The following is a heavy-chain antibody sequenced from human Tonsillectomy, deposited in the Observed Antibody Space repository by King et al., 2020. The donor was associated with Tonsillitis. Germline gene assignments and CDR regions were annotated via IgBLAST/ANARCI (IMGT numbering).Heavy chain of an antibody. Sequence: QLQESGPGLVKPSETLSLTCTVSGGSISSSSYYWGWIRQPPGKGLEGIGSIYYSESNYYNPSLKSRVTISVNTSKNQFSLKLTSVPAADTAVYYCAPPRCAFCSGRSWYYALTYSFDYWGQGTLVTVSS. CDR3: APPRCAFCSGRSWYYALTYSFDY. J-gene: IGHJ4*02. V-gene: IGHV4-39*01. D-gene: IGHD6-13*01. CDR2: IYYSESN. CDR1: GGSISSSSYY.